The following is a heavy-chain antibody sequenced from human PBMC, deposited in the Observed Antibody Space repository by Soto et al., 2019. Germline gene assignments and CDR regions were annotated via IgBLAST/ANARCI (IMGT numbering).Heavy chain of an antibody. Sequence: SETLSLTCAVYGGSFSGYYWSWIRQPPGKGLEWIGYIYYSGSTNYNPSLKSRVTISVDTSKNQFSLKLSSVTAADTAVYYCARAGLQYGMDVWGQGPTVTVSS. J-gene: IGHJ6*02. CDR3: ARAGLQYGMDV. CDR2: IYYSGST. CDR1: GGSFSGYY. V-gene: IGHV4-59*01.